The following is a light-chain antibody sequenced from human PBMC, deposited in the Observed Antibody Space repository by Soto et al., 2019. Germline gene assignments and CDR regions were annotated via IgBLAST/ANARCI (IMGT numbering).Light chain of an antibody. CDR1: QGVTTN. V-gene: IGKV3-15*01. CDR3: QQYNNWPFS. Sequence: EIVMTQSPAPLSVSPGERATLSCRAGQGVTTNFAWYQQKSGQSPRLLIYDVSNRATGVPARFSATGSETDFTLTISGLQSEDSAVYFCQQYNNWPFSFGQGTRLEI. CDR2: DVS. J-gene: IGKJ5*01.